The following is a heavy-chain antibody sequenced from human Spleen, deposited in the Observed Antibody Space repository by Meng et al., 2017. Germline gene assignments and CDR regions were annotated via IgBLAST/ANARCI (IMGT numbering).Heavy chain of an antibody. Sequence: QAQLLQSGAEVKKPGASVWISCKASGYTSASYGISWFRQAPGQGLEWMGWFVSNADTYPAQKFQGRVTMTRNTSVTTAYMELSSLKSEDTAVYYCVRGSRQLTWGQGTLVTVSS. D-gene: IGHD6-6*01. J-gene: IGHJ4*02. CDR2: FVSNADT. V-gene: IGHV1-8*01. CDR1: GYTSASYG. CDR3: VRGSRQLT.